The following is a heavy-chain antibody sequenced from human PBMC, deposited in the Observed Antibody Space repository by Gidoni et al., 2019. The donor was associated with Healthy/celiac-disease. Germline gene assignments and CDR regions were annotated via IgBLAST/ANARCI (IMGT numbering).Heavy chain of an antibody. V-gene: IGHV4-39*01. CDR3: ARRTGYFDY. CDR2: IYYSGST. J-gene: IGHJ4*02. CDR1: GGSISSSSYY. Sequence: QLPLQESGPGLVKPSETLSLTCTVPGGSISSSSYYWGWIRQPPGKGLEWIGSIYYSGSTYYNPSLKSRVTISVDTSKNQFSLKLSSVTAADTAVYYCARRTGYFDYWGQGTLVTVSS.